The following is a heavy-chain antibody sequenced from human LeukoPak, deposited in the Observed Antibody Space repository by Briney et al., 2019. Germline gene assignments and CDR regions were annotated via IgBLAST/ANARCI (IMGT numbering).Heavy chain of an antibody. CDR1: GYTFTDYY. CDR2: INPNDGVT. V-gene: IGHV1-2*02. Sequence: ASVKVSCKASGYTFTDYYIHWVRQAPGQGLEWMGWINPNDGVTKSAQKFQGRVTMTRDTSISTAYMELSSLTSDDTAVFYCARDGGLDVWGQGTTVTVSS. CDR3: ARDGGLDV. J-gene: IGHJ6*02.